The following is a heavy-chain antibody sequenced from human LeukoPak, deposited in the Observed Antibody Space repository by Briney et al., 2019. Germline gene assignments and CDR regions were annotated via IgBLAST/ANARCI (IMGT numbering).Heavy chain of an antibody. CDR2: ISSSTTYI. J-gene: IGHJ4*02. V-gene: IGHV3-21*04. Sequence: GGSLRLSCAASGFSFSRYSLSWVRQAPGKGLEWISLISSSTTYIYYADSVKGRFTISRDNAQNSLYLQMNSLRAEDTAIYYCVRDRGTYRPIDYWGQGTLVTVSS. CDR1: GFSFSRYS. CDR3: VRDRGTYRPIDY. D-gene: IGHD1-26*01.